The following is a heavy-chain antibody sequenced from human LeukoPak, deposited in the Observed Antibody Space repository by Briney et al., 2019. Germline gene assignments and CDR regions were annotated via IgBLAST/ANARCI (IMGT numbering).Heavy chain of an antibody. V-gene: IGHV3-9*01. Sequence: GRSLRLSCAASGFTFDDYAMHRVRQTPGKGLEWVSGISWNSGSIVYADSVKGRFTISRDNAKSSLYLQMNSLIAEDTALYYCTKGTWGNPFDYWGQGTLVTVSS. CDR3: TKGTWGNPFDY. CDR2: ISWNSGSI. D-gene: IGHD7-27*01. CDR1: GFTFDDYA. J-gene: IGHJ4*02.